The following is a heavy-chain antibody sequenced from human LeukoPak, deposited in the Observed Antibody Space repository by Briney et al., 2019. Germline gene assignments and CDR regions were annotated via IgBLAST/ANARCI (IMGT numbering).Heavy chain of an antibody. CDR2: IWYDGSNK. J-gene: IGHJ4*02. CDR3: AKEGGVGATLTPGSLNY. Sequence: PGGSLRLSCAASGFTFSSYGMHRVRQAPGKGLEWVAIIWYDGSNKHYADSVKGRFTISRDNSKNTLYLQMNSLRDEDTAVYYCAKEGGVGATLTPGSLNYWGQGTLVTVSS. V-gene: IGHV3-33*06. CDR1: GFTFSSYG. D-gene: IGHD1-26*01.